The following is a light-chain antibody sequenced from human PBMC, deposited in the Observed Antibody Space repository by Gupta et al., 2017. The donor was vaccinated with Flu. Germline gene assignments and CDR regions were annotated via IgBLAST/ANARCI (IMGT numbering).Light chain of an antibody. J-gene: IGLJ3*02. CDR1: SSNIGRDI. V-gene: IGLV1-44*01. CDR3: ASWDNSLNGWV. Sequence: RVTISCSGSSSNIGRDIVNWYQQFPGTAPKLLIYSNNERPSGVPDRFSGSKSGTSASLAISGLQSEDEADYYCASWDNSLNGWVFGGGTKLTVL. CDR2: SNN.